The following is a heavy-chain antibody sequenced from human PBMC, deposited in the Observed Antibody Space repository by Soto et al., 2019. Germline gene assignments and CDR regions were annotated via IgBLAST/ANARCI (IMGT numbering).Heavy chain of an antibody. CDR1: GFTFSSYE. CDR2: ISSSGSTI. V-gene: IGHV3-48*03. D-gene: IGHD1-26*01. J-gene: IGHJ6*02. CDR3: ERAKPKWELLPLDYYYGMDV. Sequence: GGSLRLSCAASGFTFSSYEMNWVRQAPGKGLEWVSYISSSGSTIYYADSVKGRFTISRDNAKNSLYLQMNSLRAEDTAVYYCERAKPKWELLPLDYYYGMDVWGQGTTVPVSS.